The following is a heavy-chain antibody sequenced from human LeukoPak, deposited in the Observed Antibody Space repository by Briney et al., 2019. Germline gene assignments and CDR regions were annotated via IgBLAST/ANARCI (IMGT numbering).Heavy chain of an antibody. CDR3: ARGVTDPN. D-gene: IGHD2-21*02. V-gene: IGHV4-34*01. CDR2: INHSGST. CDR1: GGSFSGYY. J-gene: IGHJ4*02. Sequence: PSETLSLTCAVYGGSFSGYYWSWIRQPPGKGLEWIGEINHSGSTNYSPSLKSRVTISLDTSKSQFSLKLNSVTAADTAVYYCARGVTDPNWGQGTLVTVSS.